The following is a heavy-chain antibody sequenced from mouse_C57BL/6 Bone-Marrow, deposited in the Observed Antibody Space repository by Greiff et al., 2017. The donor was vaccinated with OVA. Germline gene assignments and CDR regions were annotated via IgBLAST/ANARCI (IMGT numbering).Heavy chain of an antibody. Sequence: EVKLVESGPGMVKPSQSLSLTCTVTGYSITSGYDWHWIRHFPGNKLEWMGYISYSGSTNYNPSLKSRISITHDTSKNHFFLKLNSVTTEDTATYYCARGWLRRGRFDYWGQGTTLTVSS. V-gene: IGHV3-1*01. D-gene: IGHD2-2*01. CDR1: GYSITSGYD. CDR2: ISYSGST. J-gene: IGHJ2*01. CDR3: ARGWLRRGRFDY.